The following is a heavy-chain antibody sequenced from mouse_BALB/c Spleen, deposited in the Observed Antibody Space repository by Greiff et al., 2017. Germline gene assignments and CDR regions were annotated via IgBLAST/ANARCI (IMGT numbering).Heavy chain of an antibody. D-gene: IGHD2-14*01. J-gene: IGHJ4*01. Sequence: LQESGPGLVAPSQSLSITCTVSGFSLSRYSVHWVRQPPGKGLEWLGVIWAGGSTNYNSALMSRLSISKDNSKSQVFLKMNSLQTDDTAMYYCARDRYDGYAMDYWGQGTSVTVSS. V-gene: IGHV2-9*02. CDR1: GFSLSRYS. CDR2: IWAGGST. CDR3: ARDRYDGYAMDY.